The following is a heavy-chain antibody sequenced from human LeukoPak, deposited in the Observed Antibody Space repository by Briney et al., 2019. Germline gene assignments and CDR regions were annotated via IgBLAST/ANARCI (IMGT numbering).Heavy chain of an antibody. V-gene: IGHV3-53*01. Sequence: GSLRLSCTVSGFTVSSNSMSWVRQAPGKGLEWVSFIYSDNTHYSDSVKGRFIISRDSSKNTLYLQMNNLRAEDTAVYYCATVVRSNRGYSYGYFDYWGQGTLVTVSS. CDR1: GFTVSSNS. CDR3: ATVVRSNRGYSYGYFDY. CDR2: IYSDNT. D-gene: IGHD5-18*01. J-gene: IGHJ4*02.